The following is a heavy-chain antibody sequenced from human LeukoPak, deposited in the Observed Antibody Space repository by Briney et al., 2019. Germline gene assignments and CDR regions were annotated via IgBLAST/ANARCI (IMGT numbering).Heavy chain of an antibody. Sequence: GGSLRLSCAASGFTSSDYIMHWVRQAPGKGLECVSVISGNGGNTYYANSVKGRFTISRDNSKNTLYLQMGSLRVEDMAVYYCARDLDYYGSGSSIHWYHGMDVWGQGSTVTVSS. D-gene: IGHD3-10*01. CDR2: ISGNGGNT. J-gene: IGHJ6*02. CDR3: ARDLDYYGSGSSIHWYHGMDV. CDR1: GFTSSDYI. V-gene: IGHV3-64*01.